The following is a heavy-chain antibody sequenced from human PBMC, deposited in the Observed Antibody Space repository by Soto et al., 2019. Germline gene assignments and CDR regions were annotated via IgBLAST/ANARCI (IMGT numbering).Heavy chain of an antibody. Sequence: QVQLVESGGGVVQPGRSLRLSCAASGFTFNNYGMHWVRKAAGKGLEWVAVIWYDGSNEYYADSVKGRFTISRDNSKNTLYLQLNSLRAEDTTVYHCARVSGSWYVSGSYQGMHVWGQGPTLTVSS. J-gene: IGHJ6*02. CDR3: ARVSGSWYVSGSYQGMHV. CDR2: IWYDGSNE. D-gene: IGHD3-10*01. CDR1: GFTFNNYG. V-gene: IGHV3-33*01.